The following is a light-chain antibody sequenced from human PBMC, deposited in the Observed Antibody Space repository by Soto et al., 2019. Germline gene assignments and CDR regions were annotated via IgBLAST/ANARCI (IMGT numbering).Light chain of an antibody. V-gene: IGKV3-15*01. CDR3: QQYNNWPPWK. J-gene: IGKJ1*01. Sequence: EIVMTHSPATLSVSPLERATLSFSASQSVSSNLAWYQQKPGQAPRLLIYGASTRATGIPARFSGSGSGTEFTLTISSLQSEDFAVYYCQQYNNWPPWKFGQGTKVDIK. CDR1: QSVSSN. CDR2: GAS.